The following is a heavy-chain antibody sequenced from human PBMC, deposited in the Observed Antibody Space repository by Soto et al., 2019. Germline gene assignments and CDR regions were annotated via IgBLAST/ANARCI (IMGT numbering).Heavy chain of an antibody. CDR2: ISYDGSNK. Sequence: QVQLVESGGGVVQPGRSLRLSCAASGFTFSTYAMHWVRQAPGKGLEWVALISYDGSNKYYAASVKGRFTISRDNSTNALYMHIYSLRTADTAVYYCAGGVVRWSYFDYWGQGTLVTVSS. V-gene: IGHV3-30-3*01. D-gene: IGHD2-2*01. J-gene: IGHJ4*02. CDR3: AGGVVRWSYFDY. CDR1: GFTFSTYA.